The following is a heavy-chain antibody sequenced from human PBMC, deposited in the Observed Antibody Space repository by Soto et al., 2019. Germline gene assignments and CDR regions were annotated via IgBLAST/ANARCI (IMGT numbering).Heavy chain of an antibody. D-gene: IGHD3-22*01. Sequence: KTSETLSLTCTISGDSFSNHYWTWIRQSPGKGLEWIGHIFHSGITDYNPSVKSRVTISIDKPRNLFSLNLTSVTAADTAVYYCARDRYFYDSRGYYRTLDSWGQGTLVTVSS. J-gene: IGHJ5*01. CDR3: ARDRYFYDSRGYYRTLDS. CDR2: IFHSGIT. CDR1: GDSFSNHY. V-gene: IGHV4-59*11.